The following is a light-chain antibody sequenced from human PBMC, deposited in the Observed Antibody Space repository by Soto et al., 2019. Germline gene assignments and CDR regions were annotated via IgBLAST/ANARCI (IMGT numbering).Light chain of an antibody. CDR2: AAS. CDR1: QSVSRNY. V-gene: IGKV3D-20*01. J-gene: IGKJ3*01. CDR3: QQYDRSPFT. Sequence: IVLTQSPATLSLSPGERATLSCGASQSVSRNYVAWYQQKPGLAPSLVMYAASTRATGIPDRFSGSGSGTDFTLTISRLEPEDFAVYYCQQYDRSPFTFGPGTKVDI.